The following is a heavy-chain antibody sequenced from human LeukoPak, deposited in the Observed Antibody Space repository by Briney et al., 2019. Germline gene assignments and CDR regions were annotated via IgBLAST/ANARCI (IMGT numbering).Heavy chain of an antibody. CDR2: IYPGDSDT. CDR3: ASSVAGTFWYFDL. V-gene: IGHV5-51*01. Sequence: GESLKIYCKASGYSFTSYWIGWVRQMPGKGLEWMGIIYPGDSDTRYSPSFQGQVTISADKSISTAYLQWSSLKASDTAMYYCASSVAGTFWYFDLWGRGTLVTVSS. D-gene: IGHD6-19*01. CDR1: GYSFTSYW. J-gene: IGHJ2*01.